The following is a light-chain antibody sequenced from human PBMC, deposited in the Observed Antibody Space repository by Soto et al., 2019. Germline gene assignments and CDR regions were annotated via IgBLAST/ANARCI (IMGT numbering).Light chain of an antibody. CDR3: QQYNNWPPWT. CDR1: QSLVHSDGKTY. CDR2: GAS. J-gene: IGKJ1*01. Sequence: DIVMTQTPLSLSVTPGQPASISCKSSQSLVHSDGKTYLYWYLQKPGQPPQLLIYGASTRATGIPARFSGSGSGTEFTLTISSLQSEDFAVYYCQQYNNWPPWTFGQGTKVDI. V-gene: IGKV2D-29*01.